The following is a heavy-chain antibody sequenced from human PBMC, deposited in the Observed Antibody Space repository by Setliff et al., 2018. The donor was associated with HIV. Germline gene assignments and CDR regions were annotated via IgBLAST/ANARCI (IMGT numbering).Heavy chain of an antibody. J-gene: IGHJ5*02. D-gene: IGHD3-10*01. Sequence: SETLSLTCSVSGGSLSSYYWSWIRQPPGKGLEWIGYMYYSGSTNYNPSLKSRVTISVDTSKKQFSLKLSSVTAADTAVYYCATYADRESNRFDPWGQGILVTVSS. CDR1: GGSLSSYY. CDR3: ATYADRESNRFDP. CDR2: MYYSGST. V-gene: IGHV4-59*08.